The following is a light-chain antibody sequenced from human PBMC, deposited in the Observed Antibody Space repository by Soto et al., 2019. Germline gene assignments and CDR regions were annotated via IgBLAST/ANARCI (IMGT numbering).Light chain of an antibody. CDR1: QTISTH. V-gene: IGKV1-39*01. CDR2: AAS. Sequence: DIQMTQSPSSLSASVGDRVTITCRASQTISTHLNWYQQKPGQAPKLLIYAASTWQSGVPSRFSGSGSGTDFTLTINSLQPEDFATYYCQQSLTIPYTFGEGTKLEIK. J-gene: IGKJ2*01. CDR3: QQSLTIPYT.